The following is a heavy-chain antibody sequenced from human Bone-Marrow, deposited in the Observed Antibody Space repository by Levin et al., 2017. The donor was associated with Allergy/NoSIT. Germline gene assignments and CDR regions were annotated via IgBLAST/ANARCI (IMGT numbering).Heavy chain of an antibody. CDR1: GYDFTKYW. CDR3: ARLQYTGYPFSYYYYMDI. D-gene: IGHD5-12*01. Sequence: GESLKISCQTSGYDFTKYWINWVRQMPGQGLEWIGRIDPSDSYTNYSPSFRGHVFISADRSINTAYLQWGSLKASDTAPYFCARLQYTGYPFSYYYYMDIWGKGTTVTVSS. V-gene: IGHV5-10-1*01. CDR2: IDPSDSYT. J-gene: IGHJ6*03.